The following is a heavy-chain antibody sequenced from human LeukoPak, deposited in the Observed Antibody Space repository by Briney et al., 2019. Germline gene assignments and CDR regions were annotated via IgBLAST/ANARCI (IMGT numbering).Heavy chain of an antibody. CDR3: AREGGFGELPTPFDY. V-gene: IGHV4-61*02. D-gene: IGHD3-10*01. CDR2: IYTSGST. J-gene: IGHJ4*02. CDR1: GGSISSGSYY. Sequence: SQTLSLTSTVSGGSISSGSYYWSWIRQPAGKGLEWIGRIYTSGSTNYNPSLKSRVTISVDTSKNQFSLKLSSVTAADTAVYYCAREGGFGELPTPFDYWGQGTLVTVSS.